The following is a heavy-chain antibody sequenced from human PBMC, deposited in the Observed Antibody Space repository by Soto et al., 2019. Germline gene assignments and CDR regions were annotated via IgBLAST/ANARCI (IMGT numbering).Heavy chain of an antibody. D-gene: IGHD3-10*01. V-gene: IGHV1-2*02. CDR1: GYTFSDLY. Sequence: QVQLVQSGAEVKQPGASVKVSCKPSGYTFSDLYIHWVRQAPGQGLEWMGWVDPNSGGTKQTQKFQGRLTMTRDTPTGTVYMDLYSLRSDDTSVYDCARDNYGPLDYWGQGTLVTVSS. CDR2: VDPNSGGT. J-gene: IGHJ4*02. CDR3: ARDNYGPLDY.